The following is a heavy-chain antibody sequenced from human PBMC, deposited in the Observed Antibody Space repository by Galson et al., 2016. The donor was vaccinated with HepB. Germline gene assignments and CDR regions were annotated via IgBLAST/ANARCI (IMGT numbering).Heavy chain of an antibody. CDR3: ARDDYFRLGY. D-gene: IGHD3-16*01. CDR1: GFTFNSYA. Sequence: SLRLSCAASGFTFNSYAITWVRQAPGKGLEWVSAISGSGDYTYYTESVKGRFTISRDNSKNTLYLQMNSLRDEDTAVYYCARDDYFRLGYWGQGTLVTVSS. CDR2: ISGSGDYT. J-gene: IGHJ4*02. V-gene: IGHV3-23*01.